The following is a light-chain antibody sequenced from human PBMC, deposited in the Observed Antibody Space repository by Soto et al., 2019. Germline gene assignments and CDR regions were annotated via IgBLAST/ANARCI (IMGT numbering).Light chain of an antibody. CDR3: QQYYSTMYT. CDR1: QSVLYSSNNRDS. CDR2: WAS. J-gene: IGKJ2*01. V-gene: IGKV4-1*01. Sequence: DIVMTQSPDSLAVSLGERATINCKSSQSVLYSSNNRDSLAWYQQKPGLPPKLLIYWASIRASGVPDRFSGGGSGTDFTLTISSLQAEDVAVYYCQQYYSTMYTCGHGTKLAIK.